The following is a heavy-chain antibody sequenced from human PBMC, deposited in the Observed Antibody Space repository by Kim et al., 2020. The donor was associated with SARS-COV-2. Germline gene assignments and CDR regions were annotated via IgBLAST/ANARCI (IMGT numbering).Heavy chain of an antibody. CDR2: ISYDGSNK. V-gene: IGHV3-30-3*01. J-gene: IGHJ6*02. D-gene: IGHD1-26*01. CDR3: ARAGSGSYLYGIDV. CDR1: GFTFSSYA. Sequence: GGSLRLSCAASGFTFSSYAMHGVRQAPGKGLEWVAVISYDGSNKYYADSVKGRFTISRDNSKNTLSLQMNSLRAEDTAVYYWARAGSGSYLYGIDVWGPRTTLTVSS.